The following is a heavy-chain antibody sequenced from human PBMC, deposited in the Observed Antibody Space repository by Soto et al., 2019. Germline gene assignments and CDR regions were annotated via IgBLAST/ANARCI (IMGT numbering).Heavy chain of an antibody. CDR1: GGTFSSYA. V-gene: IGHV1-69*06. Sequence: SVKVSWKASGGTFSSYAISWVRQAPGQGLEWMGGIIPIFGTANYAQKFQGRVTITADKSTSTAYMELSSLRSEDTAVYYCAREERGLELPSIVYGMDVWGQGTTVTVSS. D-gene: IGHD1-7*01. J-gene: IGHJ6*02. CDR2: IIPIFGTA. CDR3: AREERGLELPSIVYGMDV.